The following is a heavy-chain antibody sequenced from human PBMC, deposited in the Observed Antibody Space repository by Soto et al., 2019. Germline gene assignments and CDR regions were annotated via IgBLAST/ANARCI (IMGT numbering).Heavy chain of an antibody. D-gene: IGHD2-2*02. V-gene: IGHV5-10-1*01. CDR2: IDPSDSYI. CDR1: GDTFTSYL. CDR3: AGGRYSDSWDWFDP. J-gene: IGHJ5*02. Sequence: PGESLKISCKGSGDTFTSYLISWVRQMPGKGLEWMGRIDPSDSYISYSPSLQGHVTISLDKSINTAYLEWSSLKASDTAMYYCAGGRYSDSWDWFDPWGQGTLVPVSS.